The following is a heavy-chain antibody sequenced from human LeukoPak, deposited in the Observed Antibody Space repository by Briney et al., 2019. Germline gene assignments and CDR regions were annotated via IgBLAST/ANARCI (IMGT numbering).Heavy chain of an antibody. Sequence: GESLKISCKGSGYSFTSYWIGLVRQMPGKGLEWMGIISPGDSDTRYSPSFQGQVSISADKSISTAYLQWSSVKASDTAMYYCARLRSGWDFDYWGQGCLVTVSS. D-gene: IGHD6-19*01. CDR1: GYSFTSYW. CDR3: ARLRSGWDFDY. J-gene: IGHJ4*02. CDR2: ISPGDSDT. V-gene: IGHV5-51*01.